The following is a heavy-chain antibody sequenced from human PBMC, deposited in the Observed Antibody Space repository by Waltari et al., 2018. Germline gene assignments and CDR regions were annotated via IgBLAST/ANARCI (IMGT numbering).Heavy chain of an antibody. CDR3: ARHEVAVGFQQGFDQ. CDR1: GYSFANHW. V-gene: IGHV5-51*01. J-gene: IGHJ4*02. CDR2: IFPDDSDI. D-gene: IGHD6-19*01. Sequence: EVQLVQSGAEVNKPGESRKISCKGSGYSFANHWIAWVRQMPGKGLEWMGIIFPDDSDIKYSPSFQGQVTKSADKSIDTVYLQWSSLRASDTAIYYCARHEVAVGFQQGFDQWGQGTQVTVSP.